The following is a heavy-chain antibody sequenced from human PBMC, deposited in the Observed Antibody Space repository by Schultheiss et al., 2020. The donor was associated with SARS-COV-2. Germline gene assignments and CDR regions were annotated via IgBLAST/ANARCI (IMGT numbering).Heavy chain of an antibody. CDR1: GFTVSSNY. J-gene: IGHJ3*02. D-gene: IGHD3-22*01. CDR3: AKEAALYYYDSSGYSDAFDI. V-gene: IGHV3-53*01. CDR2: IYSCGST. Sequence: GESLKISCAASGFTVSSNYMSWVRQAPGKGLEWVSVIYSCGSTYYADSVKGRFTISRDNSKNTLYLQMNSLRAEDTAVYYCAKEAALYYYDSSGYSDAFDIWGQGTMVTVSS.